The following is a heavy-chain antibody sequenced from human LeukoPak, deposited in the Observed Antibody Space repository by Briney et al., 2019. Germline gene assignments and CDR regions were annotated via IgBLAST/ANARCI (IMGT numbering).Heavy chain of an antibody. Sequence: GESLKISCKGSGYRFTTYWIAWVRQMPGKGLEWMGIIYPGNSDTRYSPSFQGQVIISADKSISTAYLQWSSLKASDTAMYYCARLLGYCSGGSCYRGGNYFDYWGQGTLVTVSS. CDR3: ARLLGYCSGGSCYRGGNYFDY. CDR2: IYPGNSDT. J-gene: IGHJ4*02. D-gene: IGHD2-15*01. V-gene: IGHV5-51*01. CDR1: GYRFTTYW.